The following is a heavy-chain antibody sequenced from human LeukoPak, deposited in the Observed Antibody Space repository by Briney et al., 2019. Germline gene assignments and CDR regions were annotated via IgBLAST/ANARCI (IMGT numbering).Heavy chain of an antibody. CDR1: GGTFSSYA. J-gene: IGHJ5*02. D-gene: IGHD1-26*01. CDR3: ARSPLEWELPANWFDP. V-gene: IGHV1-69*05. Sequence: GAPVKVSCKASGGTFSSYAISWVRQAPGQGLEWMGGIIPIFGTANYAQKFQGRVTITTDESTSTAYMELSSLRSEDTAVYYCARSPLEWELPANWFDPWGQGTLATVSS. CDR2: IIPIFGTA.